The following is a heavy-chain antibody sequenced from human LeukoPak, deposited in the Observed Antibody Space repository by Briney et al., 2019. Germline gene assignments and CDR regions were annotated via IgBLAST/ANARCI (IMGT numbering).Heavy chain of an antibody. CDR1: GTSVTTNNNY. V-gene: IGHV3-23*01. D-gene: IGHD1-14*01. J-gene: IGHJ4*02. CDR3: AKDDRKTRSLDY. Sequence: HTSETLSLTCTVSGTSVTTNNNYWVWIRQPPGKGLEWVSAISGSGGSTYYADSVKGRFTISRDNSKNTLYLQMNSLRAEDTAVYYCAKDDRKTRSLDYWGQGTLVTVSS. CDR2: ISGSGGST.